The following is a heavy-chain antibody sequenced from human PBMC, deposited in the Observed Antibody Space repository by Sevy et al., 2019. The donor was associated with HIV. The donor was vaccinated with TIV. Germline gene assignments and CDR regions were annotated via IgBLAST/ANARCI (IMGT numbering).Heavy chain of an antibody. Sequence: SETLSLTCTVSGGSLNSGSYYWSWIRQPPGKGLEWIGYISYSGSSNYNYSLKSRVTISVHTSNNQFSLKLSSVTAADTAIYYCALVAYGDYVGYFDPWGQGTLFTVSS. CDR2: ISYSGSS. CDR3: ALVAYGDYVGYFDP. D-gene: IGHD4-17*01. J-gene: IGHJ5*02. V-gene: IGHV4-61*01. CDR1: GGSLNSGSYY.